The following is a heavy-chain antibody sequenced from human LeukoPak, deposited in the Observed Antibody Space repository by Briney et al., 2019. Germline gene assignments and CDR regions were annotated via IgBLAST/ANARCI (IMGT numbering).Heavy chain of an antibody. V-gene: IGHV4-61*02. Sequence: PSETLSLTCAVSGGSISSGSYYWSWIRQPAGKGLEWIGRIYTSGSTNYNPSLKSRVTISVDTSKNQSSLKLSSVTAADTAVYYCAREVRGDILTGYYRDWGQGTLVTVSS. CDR2: IYTSGST. CDR3: AREVRGDILTGYYRD. J-gene: IGHJ4*02. CDR1: GGSISSGSYY. D-gene: IGHD3-9*01.